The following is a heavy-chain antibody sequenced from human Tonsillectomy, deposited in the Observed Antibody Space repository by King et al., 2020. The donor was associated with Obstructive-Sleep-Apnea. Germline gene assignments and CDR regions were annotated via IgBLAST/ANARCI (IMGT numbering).Heavy chain of an antibody. CDR3: ARGAVEVREPIGDY. V-gene: IGHV3-30*04. CDR2: ISYDGSDK. Sequence: VQLVESGGGVVQPGRSLRLSCAASGFTFSSYAMHWVRQAPGKGLEWVALISYDGSDKYYADSVKGRFTISRDNSKNTLYLQMNSLRAEDTAVYYCARGAVEVREPIGDYWGQGTLVTVSS. D-gene: IGHD3-10*01. CDR1: GFTFSSYA. J-gene: IGHJ4*02.